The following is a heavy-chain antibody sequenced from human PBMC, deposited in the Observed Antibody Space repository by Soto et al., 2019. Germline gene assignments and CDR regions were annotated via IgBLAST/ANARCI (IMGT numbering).Heavy chain of an antibody. V-gene: IGHV3-33*01. D-gene: IGHD6-13*01. CDR1: GFTFSSYG. Sequence: QVQLVESGGGVVQPGRSLRLSCAASGFTFSSYGMHWVRQAPGKGLEWVAVIWYDGSNKYYADSVKGRFTISRDNSKNPLYLQMNSLRAEDTAVYYCARGGGAAGDLAYYYYGMDVWGQGTTVTVSS. J-gene: IGHJ6*02. CDR3: ARGGGAAGDLAYYYYGMDV. CDR2: IWYDGSNK.